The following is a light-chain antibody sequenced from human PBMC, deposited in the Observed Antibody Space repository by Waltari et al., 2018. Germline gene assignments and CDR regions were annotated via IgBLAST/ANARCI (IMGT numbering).Light chain of an antibody. CDR3: SSYTSSSTYV. CDR2: DVS. V-gene: IGLV2-14*01. CDR1: SSDIGGYRY. J-gene: IGLJ1*01. Sequence: QSALTQPASVSGSPGQSITISCTGTSSDIGGYRYVSWYQQHPGKAPQRMIYDVSKRPSGGSNRFSGSKSGNTASLTISGLQAEDEADYYCSSYTSSSTYVFGTGTKVTVL.